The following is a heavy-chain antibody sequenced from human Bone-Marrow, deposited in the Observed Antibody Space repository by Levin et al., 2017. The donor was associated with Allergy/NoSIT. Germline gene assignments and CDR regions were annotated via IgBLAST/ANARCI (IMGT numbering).Heavy chain of an antibody. CDR3: ARDRVDPESGGSCYYFDY. V-gene: IGHV3-66*03. CDR1: GFTVSSNY. J-gene: IGHJ4*02. CDR2: IYSCGST. Sequence: GGSLRLSCAASGFTVSSNYMSWVRQAPGKGLEWVSVIYSCGSTYYADSVKGRFTISRDNSKNTLYLQMNSLRAEDTAVYYCARDRVDPESGGSCYYFDYWGQGTLVTVSS. D-gene: IGHD2-15*01.